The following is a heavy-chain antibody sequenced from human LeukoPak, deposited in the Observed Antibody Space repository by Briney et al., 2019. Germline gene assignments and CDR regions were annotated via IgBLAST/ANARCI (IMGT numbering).Heavy chain of an antibody. CDR2: ISAYNGNT. CDR1: GYTFTSYG. V-gene: IGHV1-18*01. D-gene: IGHD3-10*01. J-gene: IGHJ6*02. CDR3: ARAFTMVRGVTRHYYGMDV. Sequence: ASVKVSCKASGYTFTSYGISWVRQAPGQGLEWMGWISAYNGNTNYAQKLQGRVTMTTDTSTSTAYMELRSLRSDDTVVYYCARAFTMVRGVTRHYYGMDVWGQGTTVTVSS.